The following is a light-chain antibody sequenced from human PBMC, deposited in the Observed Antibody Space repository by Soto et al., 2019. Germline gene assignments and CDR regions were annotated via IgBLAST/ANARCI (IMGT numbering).Light chain of an antibody. J-gene: IGLJ1*01. Sequence: QSVLTQPPSASGSPGQSVTISCTGTSSDVGGYNYVSWYQQHPGKAPKLLIYEVSERPSGVPARFSGSKSGNTASLTVSGLQAEDEADYYCSSYAGSNHFVFGTGTGSNSFVFGTGTMVTVL. V-gene: IGLV2-8*01. CDR2: EVS. CDR1: SSDVGGYNY. CDR3: SSYAGSNHFVFGTGTGSNSFV.